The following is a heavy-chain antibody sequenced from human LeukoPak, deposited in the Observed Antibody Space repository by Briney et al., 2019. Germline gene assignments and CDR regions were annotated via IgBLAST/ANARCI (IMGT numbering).Heavy chain of an antibody. CDR2: ISYDGSNK. CDR1: GFTFSSYG. V-gene: IGHV3-30*18. D-gene: IGHD4-11*01. J-gene: IGHJ4*02. CDR3: AKEGDYSNYYDY. Sequence: PGGSLRLSCAASGFTFSSYGMHWVRQAPGKGLEWVAVISYDGSNKYYADSVKGRFTISRDNSKNTLYLQMNSLRAEDTAVYYCAKEGDYSNYYDYWGQGTLVTVSS.